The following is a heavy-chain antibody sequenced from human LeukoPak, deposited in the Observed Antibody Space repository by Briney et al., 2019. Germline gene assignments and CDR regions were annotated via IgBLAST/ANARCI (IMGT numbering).Heavy chain of an antibody. J-gene: IGHJ4*02. CDR3: AKDSNSGYVSVGPDY. V-gene: IGHV3-30*02. CDR2: VRYDESNK. Sequence: GESLSLSCHTSGSAFSNYVRSWIRQSPGKGPAPTPFVRYDESNKYYADSLKGRFTISRDNSRNTVYLQINSLRAEDTGVYSCAKDSNSGYVSVGPDYWGLGTLVTVSS. D-gene: IGHD5-12*01. CDR1: GSAFSNYV.